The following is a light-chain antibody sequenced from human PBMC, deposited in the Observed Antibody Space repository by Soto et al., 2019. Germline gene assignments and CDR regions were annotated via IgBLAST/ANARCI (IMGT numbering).Light chain of an antibody. CDR1: QTVRSSS. Sequence: LTQSPRTLSLSPGDRATLSCRPSQTVRSSSLAWYQQKPGQAPRLLIFGASTRAAGFPDRFSGSGSGTNFTLTISRLEPEDFAVYYCQQYGSSPRTFGQGTKVDIK. CDR2: GAS. CDR3: QQYGSSPRT. J-gene: IGKJ1*01. V-gene: IGKV3-20*01.